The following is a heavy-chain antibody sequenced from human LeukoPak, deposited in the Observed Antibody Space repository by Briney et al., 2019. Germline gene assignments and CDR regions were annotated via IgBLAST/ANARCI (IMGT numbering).Heavy chain of an antibody. CDR2: IIPIFGTA. J-gene: IGHJ4*02. CDR1: GGTFSSYA. Sequence: GASVKVSCKASGGTFSSYAISWVRQAPGQGLEWMGGIIPIFGTANYAQKFQGRVTITADESTSTAYMELSSLRSEDTAVYYCARRVGKQWLAHYFDYWGQGTLVTVSS. D-gene: IGHD6-19*01. CDR3: ARRVGKQWLAHYFDY. V-gene: IGHV1-69*13.